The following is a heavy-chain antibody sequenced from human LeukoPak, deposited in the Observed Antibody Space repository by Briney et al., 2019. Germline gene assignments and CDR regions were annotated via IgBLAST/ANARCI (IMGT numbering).Heavy chain of an antibody. Sequence: PSETLSHTCAVFGGSSSGNYWSWIRQPPGKGLEWIGEIDHSGSTNYNPSLKRRDTISVDTSKNQFPLKLTSVTAADTAVYYCARGVYYGSGKDYWGQGTLVTVSS. D-gene: IGHD3-10*01. CDR1: GGSSSGNY. CDR3: ARGVYYGSGKDY. J-gene: IGHJ4*02. V-gene: IGHV4-34*01. CDR2: IDHSGST.